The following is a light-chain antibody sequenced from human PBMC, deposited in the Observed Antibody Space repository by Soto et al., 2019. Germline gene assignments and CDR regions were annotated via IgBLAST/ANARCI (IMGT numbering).Light chain of an antibody. CDR2: GAS. J-gene: IGKJ3*01. CDR1: QSVTSTY. Sequence: EIVLTQSPGTLSLSPGERATLSCRASQSVTSTYLAWYQQKTGQPPRLLIYGASNRATGIPDRFSGSGSGTDFTLTISRLEPEDFTVYYCQQYHSLPTTFGPGTKVDI. V-gene: IGKV3-20*01. CDR3: QQYHSLPTT.